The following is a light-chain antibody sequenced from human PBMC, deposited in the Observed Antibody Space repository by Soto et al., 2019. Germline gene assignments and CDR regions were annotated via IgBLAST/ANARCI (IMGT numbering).Light chain of an antibody. Sequence: QSALTQPASVSGSPGQSITISCTGTSSDVGGYNYVSWYQQYPGNAPKLIISEVSNRPSGISDRFSGSKSANTAFLIISGLQVEDEADYYCSSYTSSSTLGVFGTGTKLTVL. CDR3: SSYTSSSTLGV. J-gene: IGLJ1*01. CDR1: SSDVGGYNY. V-gene: IGLV2-14*01. CDR2: EVS.